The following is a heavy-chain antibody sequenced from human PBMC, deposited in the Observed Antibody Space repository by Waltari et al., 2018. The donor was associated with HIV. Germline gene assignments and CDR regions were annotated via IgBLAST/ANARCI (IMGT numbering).Heavy chain of an antibody. Sequence: QVQLVQSGAEVKMPGAPVRVSCRASGYSFIAYHVHWVRQAPGQGLQWMGRINPKSGVTNYPQKFQGRVSMTRDTSISTAYLEVTTLRSDDTAVYYCARGFFQNDLRGLFDLWGRGTLVTVSS. V-gene: IGHV1-2*06. CDR2: INPKSGVT. CDR1: GYSFIAYH. CDR3: ARGFFQNDLRGLFDL. D-gene: IGHD3-16*01. J-gene: IGHJ2*01.